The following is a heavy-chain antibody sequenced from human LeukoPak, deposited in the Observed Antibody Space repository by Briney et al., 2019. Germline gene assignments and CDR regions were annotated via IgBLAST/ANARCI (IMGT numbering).Heavy chain of an antibody. D-gene: IGHD2-15*01. CDR1: GFTFSDYY. CDR2: ISSSGSTI. V-gene: IGHV3-11*01. J-gene: IGHJ6*02. CDR3: AREDCSGGSCYFKEYGMDV. Sequence: PGGSLGLSCAASGFTFSDYYMSWIRQAPGKGLEWVSYISSSGSTIYYADSVKGRFTISRDNAKNSLYLQMNSLRAEDTAVYYCAREDCSGGSCYFKEYGMDVWGQGTTVTVSS.